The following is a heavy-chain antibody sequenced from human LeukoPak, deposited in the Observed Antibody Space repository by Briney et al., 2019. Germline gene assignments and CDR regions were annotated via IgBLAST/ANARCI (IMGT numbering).Heavy chain of an antibody. D-gene: IGHD3-16*01. V-gene: IGHV3-30*02. CDR1: GFTFSSYG. J-gene: IGHJ4*02. Sequence: GGSLRLTCAASGFTFSSYGMHWVRQAPGKGLEWVAFIRYDGSNKYYADSVKGRFAISRDNSKNTLYLQMNSLRAEDTAVYYCAKDRVWDKDFDYWGQGTLVTVSS. CDR2: IRYDGSNK. CDR3: AKDRVWDKDFDY.